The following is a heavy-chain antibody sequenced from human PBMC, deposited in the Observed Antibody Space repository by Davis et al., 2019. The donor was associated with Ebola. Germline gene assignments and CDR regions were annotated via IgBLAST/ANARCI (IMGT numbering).Heavy chain of an antibody. Sequence: ASVKVSCKTSGYTFYNYGITWVRQAPGQGLEWMGWINGYNGDTTYVESLQGRISMTTDTSTSTAYMELSSLRSDDTAVYYCTKRVGSRSGFENWGQGSLVTVSS. CDR1: GYTFYNYG. V-gene: IGHV1-18*01. D-gene: IGHD1-26*01. J-gene: IGHJ4*02. CDR3: TKRVGSRSGFEN. CDR2: INGYNGDT.